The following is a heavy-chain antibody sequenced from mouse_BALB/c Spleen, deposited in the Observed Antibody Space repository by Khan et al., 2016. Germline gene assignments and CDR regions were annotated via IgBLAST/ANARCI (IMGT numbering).Heavy chain of an antibody. Sequence: EVQLVESGGGLVQPKGSLKLSCAASGFTFNSYGMNWVRQAPGKGLEWVARIRSKSNNYATYYADSVKDRFTISRDDSQSMVYLQMNSLKTEDTAMYYCVRQNYGYAWFAYWGQGTLVTVSA. J-gene: IGHJ3*01. V-gene: IGHV10-1*02. CDR2: IRSKSNNYAT. CDR1: GFTFNSYG. CDR3: VRQNYGYAWFAY. D-gene: IGHD1-2*01.